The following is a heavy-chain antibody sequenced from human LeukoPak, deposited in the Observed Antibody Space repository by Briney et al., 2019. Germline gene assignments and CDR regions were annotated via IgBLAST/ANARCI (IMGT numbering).Heavy chain of an antibody. CDR3: ARESYSSSRVLADYYYYMDV. D-gene: IGHD6-13*01. CDR1: GGTFSSYA. J-gene: IGHJ6*03. Sequence: GASVKVSCKASGGTFSSYAISWVRQAPGQGLEWMGGIIPIFGTANYAQKFQGRVTITADKSTSTAYMELSSLRSEDTAVYYCARESYSSSRVLADYYYYMDVWGKGTTVTVSS. CDR2: IIPIFGTA. V-gene: IGHV1-69*06.